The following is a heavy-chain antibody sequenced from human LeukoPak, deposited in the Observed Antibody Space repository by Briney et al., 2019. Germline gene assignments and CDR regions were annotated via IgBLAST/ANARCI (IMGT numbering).Heavy chain of an antibody. CDR3: ASGSSSSWPHFDY. D-gene: IGHD6-13*01. Sequence: HGESLKISCKGSGYSFTSYWISWVRQMPGKGLEWMGRIDPSDSYTNYSPSFQGHVTISADKSISTAYLQWSSLKASDTAMYCCASGSSSSWPHFDYWGQGTLVTVSS. CDR2: IDPSDSYT. J-gene: IGHJ4*02. CDR1: GYSFTSYW. V-gene: IGHV5-10-1*01.